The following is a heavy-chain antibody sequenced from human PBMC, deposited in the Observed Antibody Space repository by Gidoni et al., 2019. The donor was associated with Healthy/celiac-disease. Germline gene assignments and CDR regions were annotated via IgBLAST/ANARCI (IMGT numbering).Heavy chain of an antibody. CDR2: IIPIFGTA. V-gene: IGHV1-69*01. CDR3: ARDVGEQLVSHWSFDP. D-gene: IGHD6-13*01. Sequence: GGIIPIFGTANYAQKFQGRVTITADESTSTAYMELSSLRSEDTAVYYCARDVGEQLVSHWSFDPWGQGTLVTVSS. J-gene: IGHJ5*02.